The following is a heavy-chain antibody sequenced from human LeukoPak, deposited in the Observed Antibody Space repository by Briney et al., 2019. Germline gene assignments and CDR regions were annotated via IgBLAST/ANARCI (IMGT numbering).Heavy chain of an antibody. D-gene: IGHD3-3*01. V-gene: IGHV4-59*08. CDR1: GGSISSYY. J-gene: IGHJ6*02. Sequence: SETLSLTCTVSGGSISSYYWSWIRQPPGKGLEWIGYIYYSGSTNYNPSLKSRVTISVDTSKNQFSLKLSSVTAADTAVYYCARHLSDFWGGRYYYGMDVWGQGTTVTVSS. CDR2: IYYSGST. CDR3: ARHLSDFWGGRYYYGMDV.